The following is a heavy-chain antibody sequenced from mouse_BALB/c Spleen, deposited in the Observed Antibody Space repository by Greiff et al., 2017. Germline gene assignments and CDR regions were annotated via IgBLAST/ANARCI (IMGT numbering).Heavy chain of an antibody. V-gene: IGHV5-4*02. J-gene: IGHJ3*01. CDR3: ARERDYDYAWFAY. CDR1: GFTFSDYY. CDR2: ISDGGSYT. D-gene: IGHD2-4*01. Sequence: EVKVVESGGGLVKPGGSLKLSCAASGFTFSDYYMYWVRQTPEKRLEWVATISDGGSYTYYPDSVKGRFTISRDNAKNNLYLQMSSLKSEDTAMYYCARERDYDYAWFAYWGQGTLVTVSA.